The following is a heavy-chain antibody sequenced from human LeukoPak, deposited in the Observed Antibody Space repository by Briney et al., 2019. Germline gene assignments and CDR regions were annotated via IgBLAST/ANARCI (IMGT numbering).Heavy chain of an antibody. D-gene: IGHD5-24*01. V-gene: IGHV3-23*01. CDR2: ISGSGGST. J-gene: IGHJ6*02. Sequence: HPGGSLRLSCAASGFTFSSYAMSWVRQAPGKGLEWVSAISGSGGSTYYADSVKGRFTTSRDNSKNTLYLQMNSLRAEDTAVYYCAKREMATTDYYYYYYGMDVWGQGTTVTVSS. CDR3: AKREMATTDYYYYYYGMDV. CDR1: GFTFSSYA.